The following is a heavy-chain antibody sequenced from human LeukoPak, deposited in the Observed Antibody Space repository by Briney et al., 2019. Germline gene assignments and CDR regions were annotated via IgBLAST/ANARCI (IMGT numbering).Heavy chain of an antibody. D-gene: IGHD6-19*01. CDR1: GYTFTGYY. Sequence: ASVKVSCKASGYTFTGYYMHWVRQAPGQGLEWMGWINPNSGGTNYAQKFQGRVTMTRDTSISTAYMELSRLRSDETAVYYCARRSVAARRGAPAWYFDYWGQGTLVTVSS. CDR3: ARRSVAARRGAPAWYFDY. V-gene: IGHV1-2*02. CDR2: INPNSGGT. J-gene: IGHJ4*02.